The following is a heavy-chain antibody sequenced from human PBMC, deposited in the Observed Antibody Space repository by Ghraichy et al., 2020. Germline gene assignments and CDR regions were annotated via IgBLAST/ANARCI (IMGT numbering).Heavy chain of an antibody. CDR2: ISAYNGNT. CDR1: GYTFTSYG. CDR3: ARDPRSGDSDAFDI. V-gene: IGHV1-18*01. D-gene: IGHD2-21*01. J-gene: IGHJ3*02. Sequence: ASVKVSCKASGYTFTSYGISWVRQAPGQGLEWMGWISAYNGNTNYAQKLQGRVTMTTDTSTSTVYMELRSLRSDDTAVYYCARDPRSGDSDAFDIWGQGTMVTVSS.